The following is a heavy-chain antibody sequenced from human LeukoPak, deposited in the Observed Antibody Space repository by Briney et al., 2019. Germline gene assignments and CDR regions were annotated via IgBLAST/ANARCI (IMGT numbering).Heavy chain of an antibody. V-gene: IGHV4-38-2*02. CDR2: IYHSGST. D-gene: IGHD4-23*01. J-gene: IGHJ5*02. Sequence: SETLSLTCAVSGYSISSGYYWGWIRQPPGKGLERIGSIYHSGSTYYNPSLKSRVTISVDTSKNKFSLKLSSVTAADTAVYYCARDSTVESEFDPWGQGTLVTVSS. CDR1: GYSISSGYY. CDR3: ARDSTVESEFDP.